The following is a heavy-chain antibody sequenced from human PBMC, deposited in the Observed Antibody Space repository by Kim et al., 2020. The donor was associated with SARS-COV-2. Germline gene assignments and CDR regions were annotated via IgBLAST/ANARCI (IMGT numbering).Heavy chain of an antibody. J-gene: IGHJ1*01. CDR3: AKGGKKNVVSGD. CDR1: GFNFSSYA. V-gene: IGHV3-23*01. Sequence: GGSLRLSCAASGFNFSSYAMSWVRQAPGKGLEWVSGIRDGGGNTYYIDPVKGRFTISRDNSKDTLYLQMNSLRADDTAVYYCAKGGKKNVVSGDWGQSALVTVSS. D-gene: IGHD5-12*01. CDR2: IRDGGGNT.